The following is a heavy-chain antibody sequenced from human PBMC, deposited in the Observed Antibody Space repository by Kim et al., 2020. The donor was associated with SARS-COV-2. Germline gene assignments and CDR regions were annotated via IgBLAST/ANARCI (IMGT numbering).Heavy chain of an antibody. CDR2: IYYSGST. Sequence: SETLSLTCTVSGGSISSYYWSWIRQPPGKGLEWIGYIYYSGSTNYNPSLKSRVTISVDTSKNQFSLKLSSVTAADTAVYYCARVLEGYSSGWYADYWGQGTLVNVSS. CDR1: GGSISSYY. V-gene: IGHV4-59*08. D-gene: IGHD6-19*01. CDR3: ARVLEGYSSGWYADY. J-gene: IGHJ4*02.